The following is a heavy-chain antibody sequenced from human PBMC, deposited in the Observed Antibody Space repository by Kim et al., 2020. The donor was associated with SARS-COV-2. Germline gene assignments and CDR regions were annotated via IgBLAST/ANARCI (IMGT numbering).Heavy chain of an antibody. J-gene: IGHJ6*02. CDR3: VKAVLDGSVDS. Sequence: GGSLRLSCVASGFTFRNHGMHWVRQAPGKGLEWVAGILCDGSNTYYADSVKGRFTISRDIAESTLYLQMNSLRAEDTAVYFCVKAVLDGSVDSWCPGTTV. D-gene: IGHD6-19*01. V-gene: IGHV3-30*18. CDR1: GFTFRNHG. CDR2: ILCDGSNT.